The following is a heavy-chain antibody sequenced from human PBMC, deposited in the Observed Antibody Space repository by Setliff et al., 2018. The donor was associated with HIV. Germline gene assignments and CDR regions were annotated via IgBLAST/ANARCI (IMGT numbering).Heavy chain of an antibody. CDR2: INPDSGDT. CDR1: GYPFTGYY. Sequence: ASVKVSCKASGYPFTGYYMHWVRQAPGQGLEWMGRINPDSGDTNYAQKFQGRVTMTSDTSINTAYMDLNRLRSDDTAVYYCATGFNWNYVEGAFDIWGQVTMVTVSS. V-gene: IGHV1-2*06. J-gene: IGHJ3*02. CDR3: ATGFNWNYVEGAFDI. D-gene: IGHD1-7*01.